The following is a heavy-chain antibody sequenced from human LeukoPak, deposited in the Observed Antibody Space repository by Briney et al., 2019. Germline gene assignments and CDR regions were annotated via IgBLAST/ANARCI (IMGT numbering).Heavy chain of an antibody. Sequence: SETLSLTCTVSGGSISSGGYYWSWIRQHPGKGLEWIGYIYYSGSTYYNPTLKSRVTISVDTSKNQFSLKLSSVTAADTAVYYCAIVEYYYDSSGYYGYAFDIWGQGTMVTVSS. D-gene: IGHD3-22*01. V-gene: IGHV4-31*03. CDR3: AIVEYYYDSSGYYGYAFDI. CDR2: IYYSGST. J-gene: IGHJ3*02. CDR1: GGSISSGGYY.